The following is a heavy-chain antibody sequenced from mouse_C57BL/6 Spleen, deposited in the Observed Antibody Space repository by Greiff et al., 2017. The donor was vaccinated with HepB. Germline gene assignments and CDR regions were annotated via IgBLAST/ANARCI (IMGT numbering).Heavy chain of an antibody. Sequence: VQLKESGPGLVKPSQSLSLTCSVTGYSITSGYYWNWIRQFPGNKLEWMGYISYDGSNNYNPSLKNRISITRDTSKNQFFLKLNSVTTEDTATYYCARGGLYWYFDVWGTGTTVTVSS. CDR1: GYSITSGYY. CDR3: ARGGLYWYFDV. CDR2: ISYDGSN. J-gene: IGHJ1*03. D-gene: IGHD3-3*01. V-gene: IGHV3-6*01.